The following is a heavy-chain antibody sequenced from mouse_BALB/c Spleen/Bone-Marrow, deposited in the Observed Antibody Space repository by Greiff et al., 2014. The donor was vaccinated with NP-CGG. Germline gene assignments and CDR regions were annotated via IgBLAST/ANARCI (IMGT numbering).Heavy chain of an antibody. CDR3: ARDYDYVSWFAY. CDR2: IWADGST. V-gene: IGHV2-9*02. J-gene: IGHJ3*01. D-gene: IGHD2-4*01. Sequence: VKLVESGPGLVAPSQSLSITCTVSGFSLTSYGVHWVRQPPGKGLEWLGVIWADGSTNYNSALMSRLSISKDNSKSQVFLKMYSLQTDDTAMYYCARDYDYVSWFAYWGQGTLVTVSA. CDR1: GFSLTSYG.